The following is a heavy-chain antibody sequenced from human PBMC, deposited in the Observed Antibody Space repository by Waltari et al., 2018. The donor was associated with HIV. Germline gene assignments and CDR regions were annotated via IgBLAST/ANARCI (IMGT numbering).Heavy chain of an antibody. CDR2: INTKTGNP. Sequence: QVQLVQSGSELKKPGASVKVSCKASGYTFTNNAVTWVRQAPGQGLEWMGWINTKTGNPTYAQGFTGRFVFSLDTSVSTAYLQISSLKAEDTAFYYCARYTTGWYDSWGQGTLVTVSS. V-gene: IGHV7-4-1*02. J-gene: IGHJ5*01. CDR3: ARYTTGWYDS. D-gene: IGHD6-19*01. CDR1: GYTFTNNA.